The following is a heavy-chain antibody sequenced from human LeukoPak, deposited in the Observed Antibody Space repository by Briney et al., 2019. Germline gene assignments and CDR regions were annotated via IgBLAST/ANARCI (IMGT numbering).Heavy chain of an antibody. CDR3: ARQVVAVAGTGYFDY. CDR1: GGSIRSSSYY. V-gene: IGHV4-39*01. Sequence: PSETLSLTCTVSGGSIRSSSYYWGWIRQPPGKGLEWIGSIYYSGSTYYNASLKSRGTISVDTSKNQFSLKLNSVNAADTAVYFCARQVVAVAGTGYFDYWGQGTLVTVSS. J-gene: IGHJ4*02. D-gene: IGHD6-19*01. CDR2: IYYSGST.